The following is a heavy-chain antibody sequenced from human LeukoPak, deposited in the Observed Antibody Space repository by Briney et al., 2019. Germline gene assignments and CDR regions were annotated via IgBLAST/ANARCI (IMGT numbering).Heavy chain of an antibody. CDR1: GFTFSSYA. CDR2: ISGSGGST. D-gene: IGHD5-18*01. J-gene: IGHJ4*02. V-gene: IGHV3-23*01. CDR3: AKDLVDVGTAMEYFDY. Sequence: PGGSLRLSCAASGFTFSSYAMSWVRQAPGKGLEWVSAISGSGGSTYYADSVKGRFTISRDNSKNTLYLQMNSLRAEDTAVYYCAKDLVDVGTAMEYFDYWGQGTLVTVSS.